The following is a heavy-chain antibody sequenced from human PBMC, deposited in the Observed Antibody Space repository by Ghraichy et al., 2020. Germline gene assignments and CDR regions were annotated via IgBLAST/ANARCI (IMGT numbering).Heavy chain of an antibody. Sequence: GGSLRLSCVGSGFTFNRYSITWVRQAPGKGLEWVSCISSSGAYTYYADSVKGRFTISRDNAQNSLSLQMNSLRAEEPAVYYFARDRRENYYGPGTYYYGMDVWGQGTTVTVSS. CDR3: ARDRRENYYGPGTYYYGMDV. CDR1: GFTFNRYS. CDR2: ISSSGAYT. D-gene: IGHD3-10*01. V-gene: IGHV3-21*01. J-gene: IGHJ6*02.